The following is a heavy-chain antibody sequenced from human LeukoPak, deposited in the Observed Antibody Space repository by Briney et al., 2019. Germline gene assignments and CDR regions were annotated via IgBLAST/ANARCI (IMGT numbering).Heavy chain of an antibody. CDR1: GFAFSSNY. J-gene: IGHJ6*02. CDR3: ARDLIAAAGTDYYYYYGMDV. V-gene: IGHV3-66*01. Sequence: GSLRLSCAASGFAFSSNYMSWVRQAPGKGLEWVSVIYSGGSTYYADSVKGRFTISRDNSKNTLYLQMNSLRAEDTAVYYCARDLIAAAGTDYYYYYGMDVWGQGTTVTVS. D-gene: IGHD6-13*01. CDR2: IYSGGST.